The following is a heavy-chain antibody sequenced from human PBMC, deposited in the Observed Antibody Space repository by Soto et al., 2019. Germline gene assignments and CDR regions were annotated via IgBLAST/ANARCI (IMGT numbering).Heavy chain of an antibody. CDR1: GYTFTSYG. D-gene: IGHD2-8*01. CDR3: ARSPVVGGGVNRFDF. CDR2: ISAYNGNT. J-gene: IGHJ4*02. V-gene: IGHV1-18*01. Sequence: ASVKVSCKASGYTFTSYGISWVRQAPGQGLEWMGWISAYNGNTNEAQKLQGRVTMTTDTSTSTAYMELRSLGSDDTAVYYCARSPVVGGGVNRFDFWGQGTLVTVSS.